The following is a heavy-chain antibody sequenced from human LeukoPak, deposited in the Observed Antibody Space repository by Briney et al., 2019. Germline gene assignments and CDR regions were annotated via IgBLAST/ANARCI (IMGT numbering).Heavy chain of an antibody. CDR3: ARVYDHYYYYYGMDV. Sequence: GRSLRLSCAASGFTFSSYAMHWVRQAPGKGLEWVAVISYDGSNKYYADSVKGRFTISRDNSKNTLYLQMNSLRAEDTAVYYCARVYDHYYYYYGMDVWGQGTTVTVSS. V-gene: IGHV3-30-3*01. CDR1: GFTFSSYA. J-gene: IGHJ6*02. CDR2: ISYDGSNK. D-gene: IGHD3-3*01.